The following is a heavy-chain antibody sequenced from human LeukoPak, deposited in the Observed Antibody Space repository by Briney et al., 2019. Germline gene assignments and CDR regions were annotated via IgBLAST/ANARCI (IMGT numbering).Heavy chain of an antibody. CDR3: AKMRIRWELFDAFDI. D-gene: IGHD1-26*01. CDR1: GFTFSSYS. CDR2: ISSSSSYI. J-gene: IGHJ3*02. V-gene: IGHV3-21*01. Sequence: PGGSLRLSCAASGFTFSSYSMNWVRQAPGKGLEWVSSISSSSSYIYYADSVKGRFTISRDNSKNTLYLQMNSLRAEDTAVYYCAKMRIRWELFDAFDIWGQGTMVTVSS.